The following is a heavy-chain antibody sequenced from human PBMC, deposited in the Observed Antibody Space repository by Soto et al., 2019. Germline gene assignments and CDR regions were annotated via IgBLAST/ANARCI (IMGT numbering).Heavy chain of an antibody. V-gene: IGHV3-7*05. CDR2: IKQDGSEK. J-gene: IGHJ6*02. CDR3: AREYTPQKQLVDYYYGMDV. D-gene: IGHD6-6*01. CDR1: GFTFSSYW. Sequence: GESLKISCAASGFTFSSYWMSWVRQAPGKGLEWVANIKQDGSEKYYVDSVKGRFTISRDNAKNSLYLQMNSLRAEDTAVYYCAREYTPQKQLVDYYYGMDVWGQGTTVTVSS.